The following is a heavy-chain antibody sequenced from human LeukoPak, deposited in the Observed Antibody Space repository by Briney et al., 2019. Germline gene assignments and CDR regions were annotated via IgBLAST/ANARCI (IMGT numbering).Heavy chain of an antibody. J-gene: IGHJ3*02. CDR1: GASIRSYY. Sequence: SETLSLTCTVSGASIRSYYWTWVRQPPGKGLEYIGYIYNSGTTNYNPSLKSRVTMSVDTSKNQFPLRLSSVAAADTAMYYCARNQDWAFDIWGQGTMVTVSS. D-gene: IGHD3-9*01. CDR2: IYNSGTT. V-gene: IGHV4-59*08. CDR3: ARNQDWAFDI.